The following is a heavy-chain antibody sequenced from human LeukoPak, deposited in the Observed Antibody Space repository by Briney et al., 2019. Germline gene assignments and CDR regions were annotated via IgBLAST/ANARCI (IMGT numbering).Heavy chain of an antibody. D-gene: IGHD6-13*01. CDR2: ISSSGGST. J-gene: IGHJ4*02. V-gene: IGHV3-23*01. Sequence: GGSLRLSCAASGFTFSMYAMSWVRQAPGKGPEWVSTISSSGGSTYYADSVKGRFTISRDNSKNTLYLQMNSLRAEDTAVYYCAKATPATAAFESWGQGTLLTVSS. CDR1: GFTFSMYA. CDR3: AKATPATAAFES.